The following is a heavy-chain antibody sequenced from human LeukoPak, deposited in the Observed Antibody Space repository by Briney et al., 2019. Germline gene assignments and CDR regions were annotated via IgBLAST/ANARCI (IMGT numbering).Heavy chain of an antibody. CDR1: GYTFTGYY. CDR2: INPNSGGT. Sequence: ASVKVSCKASGYTFTGYYMHWVRQAPGQGLEWMGWINPNSGGTNYAQKFQDRVTMTRDTSLNTAYMELSRLRSDDTAVYFCARRPINCIIANCYVDYWGQGTLVTVSS. CDR3: ARRPINCIIANCYVDY. J-gene: IGHJ4*02. V-gene: IGHV1-2*02. D-gene: IGHD3-3*02.